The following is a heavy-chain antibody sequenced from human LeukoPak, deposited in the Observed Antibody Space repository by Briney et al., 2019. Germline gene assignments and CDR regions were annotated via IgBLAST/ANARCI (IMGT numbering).Heavy chain of an antibody. D-gene: IGHD6-19*01. CDR1: GYTFTSYG. CDR3: ARGGKSSGWYKLNLDY. CDR2: ISAYNGNT. Sequence: ASVKVSCKASGYTFTSYGISWVRQAPGQGLEWMGWISAYNGNTNYAQKLQGRVTMTTDTSTSTAYMELRSLRSDDTAVYYCARGGKSSGWYKLNLDYWGQGSLVTVSS. V-gene: IGHV1-18*01. J-gene: IGHJ4*02.